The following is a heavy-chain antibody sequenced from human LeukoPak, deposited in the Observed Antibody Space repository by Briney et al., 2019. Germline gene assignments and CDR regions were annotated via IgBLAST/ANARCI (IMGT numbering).Heavy chain of an antibody. CDR1: GGSISSYY. CDR2: IYYSGST. J-gene: IGHJ2*01. D-gene: IGHD3-22*01. Sequence: SETLSLTCTVSGGSISSYYWSWIRQPPGKGLEWIGYIYYSGSTNYNPSLKSRVTISVGTSKNQFSLKLSSVTAADTAVYYCARLKGYYYDSSGYYYRWYFDLWGRGTLVTVSS. CDR3: ARLKGYYYDSSGYYYRWYFDL. V-gene: IGHV4-59*08.